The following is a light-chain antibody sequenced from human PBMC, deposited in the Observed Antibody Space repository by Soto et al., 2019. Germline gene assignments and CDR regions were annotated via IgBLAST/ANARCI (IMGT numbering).Light chain of an antibody. CDR1: QSISDN. J-gene: IGKJ4*01. Sequence: EILMTQSPGTLSVSPVEGANLYCRASQSISDNLAWYQQKPGQAPRLLIYGASNRATGIPDRFSGSGSGTDFTLTISNLQSEDFATYHCQHYYSYPLSFAGGTKVDI. CDR3: QHYYSYPLS. V-gene: IGKV3D-15*01. CDR2: GAS.